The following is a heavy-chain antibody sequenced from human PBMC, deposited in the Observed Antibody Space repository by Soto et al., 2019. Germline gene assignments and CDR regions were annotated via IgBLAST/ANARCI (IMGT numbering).Heavy chain of an antibody. CDR2: IIPIFGTA. J-gene: IGHJ4*02. D-gene: IGHD1-20*01. Sequence: QVQLVQSGAEVKKPGSSVKVSCKASGGTFSSYAISWVRQAPGQGLEWMGGIIPIFGTANYAQQFQGRVTITADESTSTAYRELSSLRSEDTAVYYCASSITGTTGTFDYWGQGTLVTVSS. V-gene: IGHV1-69*01. CDR1: GGTFSSYA. CDR3: ASSITGTTGTFDY.